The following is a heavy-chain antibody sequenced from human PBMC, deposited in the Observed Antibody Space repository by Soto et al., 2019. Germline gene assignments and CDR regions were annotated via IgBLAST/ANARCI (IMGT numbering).Heavy chain of an antibody. CDR2: IIPIFGAA. Sequence: SVKVSCKASGGTFSSYAISWVRQAPGQGLEWMGGIIPIFGAANYAQKFQGRVTITADKSTSTAYMELSSLRSEDTAVYYCARGVWFGELLSPYGMDVWGQGTTVTVSS. J-gene: IGHJ6*02. D-gene: IGHD3-10*01. V-gene: IGHV1-69*06. CDR1: GGTFSSYA. CDR3: ARGVWFGELLSPYGMDV.